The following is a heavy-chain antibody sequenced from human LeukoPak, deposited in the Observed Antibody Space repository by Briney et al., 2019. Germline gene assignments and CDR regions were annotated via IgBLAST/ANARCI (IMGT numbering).Heavy chain of an antibody. CDR1: GFTFSSYA. D-gene: IGHD1-26*01. CDR2: ISGSGGST. Sequence: GGSLRLSCAASGFTFSSYAMSWVRQAPGKGLEWVSAISGSGGSTYYADSVKGRFTISRDNSKNTLYLQMNSLRAEDTAVYYCARDLVLDSGSYGYYFDYWGQGTLVTVSS. V-gene: IGHV3-23*01. J-gene: IGHJ4*02. CDR3: ARDLVLDSGSYGYYFDY.